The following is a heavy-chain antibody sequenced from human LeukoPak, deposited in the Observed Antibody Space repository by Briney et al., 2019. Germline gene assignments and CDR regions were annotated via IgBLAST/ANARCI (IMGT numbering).Heavy chain of an antibody. Sequence: ASVKVSCKASGYTFTSYGISWVRQAPGRGLEWMGWISAYNGNTNYAQKLQGRVTMTTDTSTSTAYMELRSLRSDDTAVYYCARDKGGVVVVAATPFRPLNWFDPWGQGTLVTVSS. D-gene: IGHD2-15*01. J-gene: IGHJ5*02. V-gene: IGHV1-18*01. CDR1: GYTFTSYG. CDR3: ARDKGGVVVVAATPFRPLNWFDP. CDR2: ISAYNGNT.